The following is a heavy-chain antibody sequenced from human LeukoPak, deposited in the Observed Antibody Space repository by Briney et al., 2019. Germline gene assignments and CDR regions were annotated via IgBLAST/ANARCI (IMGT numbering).Heavy chain of an antibody. Sequence: SETLSLTCTVSGDSISRSGFYWSWLRQHPGTGLEWIAYIHYIGNTYYNPSLEGRVTMSVDTSSNQFSLNVASVTAADTAFYYCARVRDDFFFDFWGQGLLVTVSS. D-gene: IGHD3-3*01. CDR3: ARVRDDFFFDF. CDR1: GDSISRSGFY. V-gene: IGHV4-31*03. CDR2: IHYIGNT. J-gene: IGHJ4*02.